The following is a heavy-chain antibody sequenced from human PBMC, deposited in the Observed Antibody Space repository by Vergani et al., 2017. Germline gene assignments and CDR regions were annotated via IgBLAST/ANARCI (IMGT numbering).Heavy chain of an antibody. V-gene: IGHV4-38-2*02. Sequence: QVHLQESGPGLVKPSETLSLTCSVSNYSIGREYFWGWIRRSPGKGLEYIASIYHDGMTYYTPSLKSRASISIDTSENVFSLRLTSVTAADTALYHCARHGGSGNYYHLFDSWVQGTLVIVSS. CDR2: IYHDGMT. CDR1: NYSIGREYF. CDR3: ARHGGSGNYYHLFDS. J-gene: IGHJ4*02. D-gene: IGHD3-3*01.